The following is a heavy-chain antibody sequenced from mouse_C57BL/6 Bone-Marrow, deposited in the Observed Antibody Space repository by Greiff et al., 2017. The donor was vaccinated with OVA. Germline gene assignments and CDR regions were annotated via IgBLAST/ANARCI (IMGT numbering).Heavy chain of an antibody. Sequence: QVQLKESGPGLVQPSQSLSITCTVSGFSLTSYGVHWVRQPPGKGLEWLGVIWSGGSTDYNAAFISRLSISKDNSKSQVFFKMISLQADDTAIYYCAKKEGAQDAMDYWGQGTSVTVSS. J-gene: IGHJ4*01. CDR1: GFSLTSYG. V-gene: IGHV2-4*01. CDR2: IWSGGST. CDR3: AKKEGAQDAMDY.